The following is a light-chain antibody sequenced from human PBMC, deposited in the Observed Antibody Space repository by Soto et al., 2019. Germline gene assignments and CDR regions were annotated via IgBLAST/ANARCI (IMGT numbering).Light chain of an antibody. CDR3: QSYDSSLSAWV. J-gene: IGLJ1*01. CDR2: GSY. Sequence: QSVLTQPPSVSGAPGQRVTISCTGSSSNIGAVSDVHWDQQVPGTAPKLLVYGSYNRPSGVPDRFSGSKSGTSASLAITGLQAEDEADFYCQSYDSSLSAWVFGTGTKLTVL. V-gene: IGLV1-40*01. CDR1: SSNIGAVSD.